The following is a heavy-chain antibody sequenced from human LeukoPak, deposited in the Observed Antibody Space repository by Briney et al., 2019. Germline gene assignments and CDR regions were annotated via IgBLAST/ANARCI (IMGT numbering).Heavy chain of an antibody. CDR2: IIPIFGTA. CDR1: GGTFSSYA. J-gene: IGHJ4*02. CDR3: ASMGVYSSSSGLFDY. V-gene: IGHV1-69*05. Sequence: ASVKVSCKASGGTFSSYAISWVRQAPGQGLEWMGGIIPIFGTANYAQKFQGRVTITTDESTSTAYMELSSLRSEDTAVYYCASMGVYSSSSGLFDYWGQGTLVTVSS. D-gene: IGHD6-6*01.